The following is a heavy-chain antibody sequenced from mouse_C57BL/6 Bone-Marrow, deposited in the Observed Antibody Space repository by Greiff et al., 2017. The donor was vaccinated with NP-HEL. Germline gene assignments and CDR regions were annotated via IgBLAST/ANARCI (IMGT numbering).Heavy chain of an antibody. CDR1: GYTFTSYW. CDR3: ARSGDYDYDAWYFDV. V-gene: IGHV1-53*01. J-gene: IGHJ1*03. Sequence: QVQLKQPGTELVKPGASVKLSCKASGYTFTSYWMHWVKQRPGQGLEWIGNINPSNGGTNYNEKFKSKATLTVDKSSSTAYMQLSSLTSEDSAVYYCARSGDYDYDAWYFDVWGTGTTVTVSS. D-gene: IGHD2-4*01. CDR2: INPSNGGT.